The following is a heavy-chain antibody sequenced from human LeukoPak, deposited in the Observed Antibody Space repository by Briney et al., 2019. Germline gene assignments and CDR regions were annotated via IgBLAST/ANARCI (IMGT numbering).Heavy chain of an antibody. CDR3: ARGSGYQDY. CDR1: GFSFSNYA. D-gene: IGHD3-22*01. CDR2: ISSNGGSA. V-gene: IGHV3-64*01. J-gene: IGHJ4*02. Sequence: GGSLRLSCAASGFSFSNYAMPWVRQAPGKGLEYISAISSNGGSAYYANSVKGRFTVSRDNSKNTLYLQMGCLRAEDMAVYYCARGSGYQDYWGQGTLVTVSS.